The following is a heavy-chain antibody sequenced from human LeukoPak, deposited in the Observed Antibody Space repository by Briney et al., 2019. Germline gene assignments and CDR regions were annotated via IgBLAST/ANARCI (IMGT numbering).Heavy chain of an antibody. V-gene: IGHV4-59*01. D-gene: IGHD5-12*01. CDR2: IDYSGST. J-gene: IGHJ4*02. Sequence: GSLSLTCTVSGGSIHTYYWSWIRQSPGKGLEWIGYIDYSGSTNYNPSLRSRVTMSIDTSKKQFSLKLTSVTAADTAVYYCARAGHNGYEIDYWGQGTLLTASS. CDR3: ARAGHNGYEIDY. CDR1: GGSIHTYY.